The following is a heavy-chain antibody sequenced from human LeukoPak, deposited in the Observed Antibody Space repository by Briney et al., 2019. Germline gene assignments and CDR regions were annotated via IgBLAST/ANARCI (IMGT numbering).Heavy chain of an antibody. J-gene: IGHJ4*02. D-gene: IGHD2-21*02. V-gene: IGHV4-61*02. Sequence: SQTLSLTCTVSGGSISSGSYYWSWIRQPAGKGLEWIGRIYTSGSTNYNPSLKSRVTISVDTSKNQFSLKLSSVTAADTAVYYCARHGYCGGDCYPRAFDYWGQGTLVTVSS. CDR2: IYTSGST. CDR3: ARHGYCGGDCYPRAFDY. CDR1: GGSISSGSYY.